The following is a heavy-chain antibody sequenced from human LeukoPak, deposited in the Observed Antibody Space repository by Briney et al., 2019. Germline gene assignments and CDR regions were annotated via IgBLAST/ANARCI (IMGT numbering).Heavy chain of an antibody. CDR1: GGSISSDYSY. CDR3: ARSFTTGCFQH. CDR2: IYTSGST. V-gene: IGHV4-61*02. J-gene: IGHJ1*01. D-gene: IGHD3-22*01. Sequence: SETLSLTCTVSGGSISSDYSYWSWIRQPAGKGLEWIGRIYTSGSTHYNPSLKSRVTISLDTSKNQFSLKLSSVTAADTAVYYCARSFTTGCFQHWGQGTLVAVSS.